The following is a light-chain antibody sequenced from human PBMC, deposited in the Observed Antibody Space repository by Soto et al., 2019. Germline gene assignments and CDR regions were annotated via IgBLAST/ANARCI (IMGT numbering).Light chain of an antibody. CDR2: GAS. CDR1: QTIRNNN. Sequence: EIVLTQSPGSLSLSPGERAILSCRASQTIRNNNLAWYQQKPGQAPRLLIYGASSRATGISDRFSGSGSGTDFTLTISRLEPEDFAVYYCQQYGSSRTFGQGTKVEIK. J-gene: IGKJ1*01. V-gene: IGKV3-20*01. CDR3: QQYGSSRT.